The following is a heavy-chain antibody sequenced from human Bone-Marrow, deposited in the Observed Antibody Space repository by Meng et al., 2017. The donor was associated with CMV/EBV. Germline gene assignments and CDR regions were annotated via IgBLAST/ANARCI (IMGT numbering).Heavy chain of an antibody. Sequence: GGSRRLSCLASGFTFSRCSMTWVRQAPGKGLEWVSTITSSREYIYYADSVEGRFTISRDNAKNSLYLQMNSLRAEDTAVYYCARDDVVELTFGRHDRDALDIWGQGTMVTVSS. D-gene: IGHD2-15*01. J-gene: IGHJ3*02. V-gene: IGHV3-21*01. CDR3: ARDDVVELTFGRHDRDALDI. CDR1: GFTFSRCS. CDR2: ITSSREYI.